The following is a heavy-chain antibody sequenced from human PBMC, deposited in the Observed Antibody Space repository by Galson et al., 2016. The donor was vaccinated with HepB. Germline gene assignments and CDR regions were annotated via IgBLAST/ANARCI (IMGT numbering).Heavy chain of an antibody. CDR1: GLSFSVRG. D-gene: IGHD2-15*01. CDR2: IWNDGRTT. J-gene: IGHJ5*01. Sequence: SLRLSCATSGLSFSVRGMHWVRQAPGKGLEWVAVIWNDGRTTYYGDSVKGRFIISRDNSRETLYLQMNSLRVDDTAIYYCATGGPPTVVVGAALDSWGQGTLVTVSS. CDR3: ATGGPPTVVVGAALDS. V-gene: IGHV3-33*01.